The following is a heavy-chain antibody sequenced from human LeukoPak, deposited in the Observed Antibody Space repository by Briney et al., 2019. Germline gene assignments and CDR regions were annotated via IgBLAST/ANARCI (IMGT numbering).Heavy chain of an antibody. Sequence: ASVKVSCKASGYTFTGYYMHWVRQAPGQGLEWMGWINPNSGGTNYAQKFQGRVTMTRDTSISTAYMELSRLRSDDTAVYYCAGPHPDDFDWLSTTNWFDPWGQGTLVTVSS. CDR1: GYTFTGYY. CDR2: INPNSGGT. CDR3: AGPHPDDFDWLSTTNWFDP. J-gene: IGHJ5*02. V-gene: IGHV1-2*02. D-gene: IGHD3-9*01.